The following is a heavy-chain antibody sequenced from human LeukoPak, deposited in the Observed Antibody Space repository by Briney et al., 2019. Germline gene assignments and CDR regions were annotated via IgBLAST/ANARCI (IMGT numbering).Heavy chain of an antibody. J-gene: IGHJ4*02. Sequence: GGSLRLSCAASGFTFDDYAMHWVRHAPGKGLEWVSGISWNSGDIGYGDSVKGRFTISRDNAKNSLYLQMNSLRAEDTAVYYCARGTDDSSGWYWLYWGQGTLVTVSS. CDR1: GFTFDDYA. CDR2: ISWNSGDI. CDR3: ARGTDDSSGWYWLY. D-gene: IGHD6-19*01. V-gene: IGHV3-9*01.